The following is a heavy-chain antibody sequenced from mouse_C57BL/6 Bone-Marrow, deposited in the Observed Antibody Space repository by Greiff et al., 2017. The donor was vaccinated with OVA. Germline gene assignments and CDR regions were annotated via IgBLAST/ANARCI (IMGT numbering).Heavy chain of an antibody. V-gene: IGHV5-4*03. Sequence: EVMLVESGGGLVKPGGSLKLSCAASGFTFSSYAMSWVRQTPEKRLEWVATISDGGSYTYYPDNVKGRFTISRDNAKNNLYLQMSHLKSEDTAMYYCARGYYYGSSYVDWYFDVWGTGTTVTVSS. CDR3: ARGYYYGSSYVDWYFDV. CDR1: GFTFSSYA. J-gene: IGHJ1*03. CDR2: ISDGGSYT. D-gene: IGHD1-1*01.